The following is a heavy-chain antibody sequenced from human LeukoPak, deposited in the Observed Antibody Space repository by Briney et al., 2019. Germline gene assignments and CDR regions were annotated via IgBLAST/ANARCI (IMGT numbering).Heavy chain of an antibody. D-gene: IGHD2-2*01. CDR2: VWYDGSNK. CDR3: ARGDCISTSCSSGHFAY. V-gene: IGHV3-33*01. Sequence: GGSLRLSCAASGFTFNNHGIHWVRQAPGKGLEWVAVVWYDGSNKYYADSVKGRFTISRDNSKNTLYLQMNSLRAEDTAVYYCARGDCISTSCSSGHFAYWGQGTLVTVSP. CDR1: GFTFNNHG. J-gene: IGHJ4*02.